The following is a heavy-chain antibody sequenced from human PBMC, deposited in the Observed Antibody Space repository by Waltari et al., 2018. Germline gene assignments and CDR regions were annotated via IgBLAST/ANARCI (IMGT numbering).Heavy chain of an antibody. CDR2: IYYSGST. J-gene: IGHJ4*02. Sequence: QLQLQESGPGLVKPSETLSLTCTVSGCSISSSSYYWGWIRQPPGKGLEWIGSIYYSGSTYYNPSLKSRVTISVDTSKNQFSLKLSSVTAADTAVYYCARGPGEGSYYFDYWGQGTLVTVSS. CDR3: ARGPGEGSYYFDY. CDR1: GCSISSSSYY. V-gene: IGHV4-39*07. D-gene: IGHD3-16*01.